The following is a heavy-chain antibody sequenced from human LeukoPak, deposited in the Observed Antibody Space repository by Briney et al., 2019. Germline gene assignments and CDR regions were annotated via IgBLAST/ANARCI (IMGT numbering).Heavy chain of an antibody. J-gene: IGHJ6*03. Sequence: ASVKVSCKASGYTFTSYDINWVRQATGQGLEWMGWMNPNSGNTGYAQKFQGRVTITRNTSISTAYMELSSLRSEDTAVYYCAREAAVAGATQYYYYYYMDVWGKGTTVTVSS. CDR3: AREAAVAGATQYYYYYYMDV. CDR2: MNPNSGNT. V-gene: IGHV1-8*03. CDR1: GYTFTSYD. D-gene: IGHD6-19*01.